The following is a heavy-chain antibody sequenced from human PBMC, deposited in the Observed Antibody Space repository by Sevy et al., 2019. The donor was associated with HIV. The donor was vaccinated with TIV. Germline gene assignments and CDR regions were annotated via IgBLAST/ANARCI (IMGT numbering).Heavy chain of an antibody. CDR3: ARHKSRLARGEFDY. CDR1: GGSISSSSYY. V-gene: IGHV4-39*01. D-gene: IGHD3-10*01. J-gene: IGHJ4*02. Sequence: SETLSLTCTVSGGSISSSSYYWGWIRQPPGKGLEWIGSIYYSGSTYYNPSLKSRVTISVDTSKNQFSLKLSSVTAADTAVYYCARHKSRLARGEFDYWGQGTLVTVSS. CDR2: IYYSGST.